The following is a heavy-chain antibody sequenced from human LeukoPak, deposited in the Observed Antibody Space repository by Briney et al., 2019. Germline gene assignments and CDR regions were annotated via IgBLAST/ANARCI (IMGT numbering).Heavy chain of an antibody. CDR3: ARDQEDTAMVDYYYYYMDV. CDR1: GYTFTSYY. CDR2: INRSGGST. V-gene: IGHV1-46*01. D-gene: IGHD5-18*01. Sequence: ASVKVSCKASGYTFTSYYMHWVRQAPGQGLEWIGIINRSGGSTSYAQKFQGRVTMTRDTSTSTVYMELSSLRSEDTAVYYCARDQEDTAMVDYYYYYMDVWGKGSTVTVSS. J-gene: IGHJ6*03.